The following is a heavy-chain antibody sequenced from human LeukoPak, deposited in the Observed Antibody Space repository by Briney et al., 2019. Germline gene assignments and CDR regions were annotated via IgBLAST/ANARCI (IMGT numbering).Heavy chain of an antibody. CDR1: GGTFSSYA. CDR2: IIPIFGTA. V-gene: IGHV1-69*13. J-gene: IGHJ6*04. D-gene: IGHD5-12*01. Sequence: SVKVSCKASGGTFSSYAISWVRQAPGQGLEWMGGIIPIFGTANYAQKFQGRVTVTADESTSTAYMELSSLRSEDTAVYYCARDPMGLRRGGLEYYGMDVWGKGTTVTVS. CDR3: ARDPMGLRRGGLEYYGMDV.